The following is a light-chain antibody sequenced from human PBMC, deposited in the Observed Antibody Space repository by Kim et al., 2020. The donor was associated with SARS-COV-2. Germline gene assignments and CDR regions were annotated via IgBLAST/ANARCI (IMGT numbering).Light chain of an antibody. V-gene: IGLV6-57*03. Sequence: KVITVSCRSSSSVAGSYKQWYRQRPGSAHTTVMYEDNQSTSASADRNSGSVDSSSNSASLTISGLKAEDEADYYCKSYDSSNSNWVFGGGTKLTVL. CDR2: EDN. CDR3: KSYDSSNSNWV. CDR1: SSSVAGSY. J-gene: IGLJ3*02.